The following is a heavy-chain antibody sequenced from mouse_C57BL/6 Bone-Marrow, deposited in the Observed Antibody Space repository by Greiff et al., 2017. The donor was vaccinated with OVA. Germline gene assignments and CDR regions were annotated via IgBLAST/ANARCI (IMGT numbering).Heavy chain of an antibody. J-gene: IGHJ1*03. CDR1: GYTFTDYY. V-gene: IGHV1-76*01. CDR3: ASTYDYDWYFDV. D-gene: IGHD2-4*01. Sequence: VQLQESGAELVRPGASVKLSCKASGYTFTDYYINWVKQRPGRGLEWIARIYPGSGNTYYNEKFKGKATLTAEKSSSTAYMQLSSLTSEDSAVYFCASTYDYDWYFDVWGTGTTVTVSS. CDR2: IYPGSGNT.